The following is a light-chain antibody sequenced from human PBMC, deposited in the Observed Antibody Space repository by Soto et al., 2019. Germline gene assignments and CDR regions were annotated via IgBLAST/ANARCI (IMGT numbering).Light chain of an antibody. CDR2: QAS. Sequence: DIQMTQSPSTLSASVGDRVSITCRASQRINNLLAWYQQKPGKAPQLLIYQASTLGSGVPSRFSGSGSWTVFPLTISILQSDDFATYYCQHDKNLWTFGQGTKVEV. CDR1: QRINNL. J-gene: IGKJ1*01. CDR3: QHDKNLWT. V-gene: IGKV1-5*03.